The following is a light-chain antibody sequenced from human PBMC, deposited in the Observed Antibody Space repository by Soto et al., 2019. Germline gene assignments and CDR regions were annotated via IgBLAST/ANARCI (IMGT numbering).Light chain of an antibody. J-gene: IGKJ1*01. CDR1: QSVSSN. V-gene: IGKV3-15*01. CDR2: GAS. Sequence: EIVMTQSPATLSVSPGERATLSCRAGQSVSSNLAWYQQKSGQAPRLLIYGASTRATAIPARFSGSGSGTEFTLTISSMQSEDFAVYYCQQYNNWPPTFGQGTKVEIK. CDR3: QQYNNWPPT.